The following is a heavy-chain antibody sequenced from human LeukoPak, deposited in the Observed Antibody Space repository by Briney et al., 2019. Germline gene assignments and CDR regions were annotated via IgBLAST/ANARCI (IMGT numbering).Heavy chain of an antibody. Sequence: PSETLSLTCTVSGGSISSSSHYWGWIRQPPGKGLEWIGSIYYSGSTYYNPSLKSRVTISVDTSKNQFSLKLSSVTAADTAVYYCASSSSGWSTDSYFDYWGQGTLVTVSS. CDR3: ASSSSGWSTDSYFDY. J-gene: IGHJ4*02. CDR2: IYYSGST. CDR1: GGSISSSSHY. V-gene: IGHV4-39*01. D-gene: IGHD6-19*01.